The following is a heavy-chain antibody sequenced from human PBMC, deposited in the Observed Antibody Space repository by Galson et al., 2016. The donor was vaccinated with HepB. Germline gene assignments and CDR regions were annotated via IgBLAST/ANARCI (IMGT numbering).Heavy chain of an antibody. J-gene: IGHJ6*02. V-gene: IGHV3-66*01. CDR1: GFTVSNNY. D-gene: IGHD3-10*01. CDR3: ASAPSRGV. CDR2: IYSGGAT. Sequence: SLRLSCAASGFTVSNNYMSWVRQAPGKGLEWVSVIYSGGATKYADSVKGRFTISRDDSKNTLYLQMDNLRAEETALYYCASAPSRGVWGQGTMVTVSS.